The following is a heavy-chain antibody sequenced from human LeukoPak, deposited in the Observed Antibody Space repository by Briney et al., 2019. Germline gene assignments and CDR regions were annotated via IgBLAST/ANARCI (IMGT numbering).Heavy chain of an antibody. J-gene: IGHJ5*02. V-gene: IGHV3-30*02. CDR3: AKVEYSSSSVWFDP. D-gene: IGHD6-6*01. Sequence: PGGSLRLSCAASRFTFSSYGMHWVRQAPGKGLEWVAFIRYDGSNKYYADSVKGRFTISRDNSKNTLYLQMNSLRAEDTAVYYCAKVEYSSSSVWFDPWGQGTLVTVSS. CDR1: RFTFSSYG. CDR2: IRYDGSNK.